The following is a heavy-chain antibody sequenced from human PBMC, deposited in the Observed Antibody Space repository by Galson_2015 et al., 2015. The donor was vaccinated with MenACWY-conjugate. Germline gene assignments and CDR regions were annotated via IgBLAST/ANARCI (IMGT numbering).Heavy chain of an antibody. D-gene: IGHD1-26*01. V-gene: IGHV5-51*01. CDR2: ISPGDSNT. CDR3: ARHPPGGRGMDV. CDR1: GYSFSTYW. J-gene: IGHJ6*02. Sequence: QSGAEVKKPGGSLTISCKGSGYSFSTYWIAWVRQLPGKGLEWMGLISPGDSNTRYSPAFHGQVTISADKSISTAYLQLHSLQASDTAMYYCARHPPGGRGMDVWGQGTTVTVSS.